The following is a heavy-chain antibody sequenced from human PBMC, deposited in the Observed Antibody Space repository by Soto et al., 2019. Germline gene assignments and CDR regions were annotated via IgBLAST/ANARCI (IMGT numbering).Heavy chain of an antibody. D-gene: IGHD3-3*01. Sequence: VGSLRLSCAASGFTFSSYAMHWVRQAPGKGLEWVAVISYDGSNKYYADSVKGRFTISRDNSKNTLYLQMNSLRAEDTAVYYCARGYDFWSGSYGMDVWGQGTTVTVSS. CDR1: GFTFSSYA. CDR3: ARGYDFWSGSYGMDV. V-gene: IGHV3-30-3*01. J-gene: IGHJ6*02. CDR2: ISYDGSNK.